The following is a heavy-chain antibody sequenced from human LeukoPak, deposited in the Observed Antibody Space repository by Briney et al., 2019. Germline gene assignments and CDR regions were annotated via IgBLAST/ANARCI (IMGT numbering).Heavy chain of an antibody. CDR1: GFTFSSYS. Sequence: GGSLRLSCAASGFTFSSYSMNWVRQAPGQGLEWVSYISSSSSTIYYADSVKGRFTISRDNAKNSLYLQMNSLRAEDTAVYYCARVHLISGTYYYMDVWGKGTTVTVSS. V-gene: IGHV3-48*01. D-gene: IGHD2-8*01. CDR2: ISSSSSTI. CDR3: ARVHLISGTYYYMDV. J-gene: IGHJ6*03.